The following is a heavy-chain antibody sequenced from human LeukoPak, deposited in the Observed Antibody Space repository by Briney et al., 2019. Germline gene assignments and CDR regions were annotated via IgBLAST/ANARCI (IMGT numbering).Heavy chain of an antibody. CDR1: GYTFTSYD. Sequence: GASVKVSCKASGYTFTSYDINWVRQATGQGLEWMGWMNPNSGNTGCAQKFRGRVTMTRNTSISTAYMELSSLRSEDTAVYYCARSGYYENYYYYGMDVWGQGTTVTVSS. V-gene: IGHV1-8*01. J-gene: IGHJ6*02. D-gene: IGHD3-3*01. CDR3: ARSGYYENYYYYGMDV. CDR2: MNPNSGNT.